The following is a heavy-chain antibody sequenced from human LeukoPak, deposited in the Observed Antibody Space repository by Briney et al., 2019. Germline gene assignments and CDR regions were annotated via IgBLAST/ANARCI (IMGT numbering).Heavy chain of an antibody. D-gene: IGHD3-3*01. CDR1: GGSISSGGYY. Sequence: SETLSLTCTVSGGSISSGGYYWSWIRQPPGKGLEWIGSIYYSGSTYYNPSLKSRVTISVDTSKNQFSLKLSSVTAADTAVYCCASQGNDFWSGYPVGFDPWGQGTLVTVSS. CDR3: ASQGNDFWSGYPVGFDP. CDR2: IYYSGST. J-gene: IGHJ5*02. V-gene: IGHV4-39*01.